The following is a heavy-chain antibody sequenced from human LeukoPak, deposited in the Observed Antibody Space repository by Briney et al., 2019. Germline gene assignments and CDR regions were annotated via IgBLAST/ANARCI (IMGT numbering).Heavy chain of an antibody. CDR2: IYHSGST. CDR3: ARDLAAGYSSSWYWGNWFDP. D-gene: IGHD6-13*01. CDR1: GYSISSGYY. J-gene: IGHJ5*02. Sequence: PSETLSLTCTVSGYSISSGYYWGWIRQPPGKGLEWIGSIYHSGSTYYNPSLKSRVTISVDTSKNQFSLKLSSVTAADTAVYYCARDLAAGYSSSWYWGNWFDPWGQGTLVTVSS. V-gene: IGHV4-38-2*02.